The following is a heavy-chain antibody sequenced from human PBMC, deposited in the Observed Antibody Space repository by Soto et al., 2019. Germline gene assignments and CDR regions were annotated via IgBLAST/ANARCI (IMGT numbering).Heavy chain of an antibody. D-gene: IGHD4-4*01. CDR1: GYTFTSYS. V-gene: IGHV1-18*04. CDR2: ISAYNGNT. CDR3: AREFVDYNVFDY. Sequence: VASVKGSCKDSGYTFTSYSISWVRQAPEQGLEWMGWISAYNGNTNYAQKLQGRVTMTTDTSTSTAYMELRSLRSDDTAVYYCAREFVDYNVFDYWGQGTRVTVSS. J-gene: IGHJ4*02.